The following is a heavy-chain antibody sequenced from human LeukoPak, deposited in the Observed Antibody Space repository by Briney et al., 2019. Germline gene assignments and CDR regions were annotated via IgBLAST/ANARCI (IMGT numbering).Heavy chain of an antibody. Sequence: SQTLSLTCTVSGGSISSGGYYWSWIRQHPGKGLEWIGYIYYSGSTYYNPSLKSRVTISVDTSKNQFSLKLSSVTAADTAVYYCARSAASFAEYFQHWGQGTLVTVSS. CDR2: IYYSGST. CDR3: ARSAASFAEYFQH. V-gene: IGHV4-31*03. D-gene: IGHD6-13*01. CDR1: GGSISSGGYY. J-gene: IGHJ1*01.